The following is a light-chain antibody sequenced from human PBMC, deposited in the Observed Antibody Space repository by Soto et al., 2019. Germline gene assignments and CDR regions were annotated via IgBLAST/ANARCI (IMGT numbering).Light chain of an antibody. V-gene: IGLV2-8*01. CDR1: SSDVGGYNY. CDR3: SSYAASNNFYFV. J-gene: IGLJ3*02. CDR2: EVT. Sequence: QSALTQPPSASGSPGQSVTISCTGTSSDVGGYNYVSWYQQYPGRAPKLMIYEVTKRPSGVPDRFSGSKSGNTASLPVSGLQAEDEADYSCSSYAASNNFYFVFGGGTKLTVL.